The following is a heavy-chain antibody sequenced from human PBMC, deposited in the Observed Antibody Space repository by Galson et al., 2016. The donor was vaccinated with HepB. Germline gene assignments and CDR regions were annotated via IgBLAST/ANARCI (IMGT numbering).Heavy chain of an antibody. CDR2: ILYDGTNK. CDR3: ARDWETMGRGLIAWFDP. D-gene: IGHD3-10*01. J-gene: IGHJ5*02. V-gene: IGHV3-30*04. CDR1: GFIFSSYA. Sequence: SLRLSCAASGFIFSSYAMHWVRQAPGKGLEWVAVILYDGTNKYYADSVKGRFTVSRDNSKNTLDLQMNSLRPEDTAMYYCARDWETMGRGLIAWFDPWGQGTLVTVSS.